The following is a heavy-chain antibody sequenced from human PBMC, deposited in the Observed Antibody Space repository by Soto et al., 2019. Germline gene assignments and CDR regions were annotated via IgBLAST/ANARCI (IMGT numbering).Heavy chain of an antibody. D-gene: IGHD7-27*01. J-gene: IGHJ6*02. CDR3: AAELGLGKLSVV. Sequence: GASVKVSCKASGDTFKNCVISWVRQAPGQGLEWMGGIIPLFGTTDFAQRFQGRLTITTDESTTTAYMELSRLRSEDTATYYCAAELGLGKLSVVWRHGTTVTVSS. CDR1: GDTFKNCV. CDR2: IIPLFGTT. V-gene: IGHV1-69*05.